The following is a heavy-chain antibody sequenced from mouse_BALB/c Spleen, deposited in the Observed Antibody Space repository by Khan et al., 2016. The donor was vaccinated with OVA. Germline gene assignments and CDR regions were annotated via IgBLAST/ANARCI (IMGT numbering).Heavy chain of an antibody. Sequence: VQLQESGAELVKPGASVKLSCKASGYTFSSYYMYWVKQRPGQGLEWIGEINPNNGGTNFNEKFKSKATLTVDKSSSTVYMQFSSLTSEDSAVYYCTRSGYGSFAYWGQGTLVTVSA. CDR2: INPNNGGT. CDR1: GYTFSSYY. CDR3: TRSGYGSFAY. V-gene: IGHV1S81*02. J-gene: IGHJ3*01. D-gene: IGHD2-2*01.